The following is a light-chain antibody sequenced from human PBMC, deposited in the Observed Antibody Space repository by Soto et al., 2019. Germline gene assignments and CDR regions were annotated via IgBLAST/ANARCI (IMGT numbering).Light chain of an antibody. CDR1: NIGSKS. CDR3: QLWDSSSDHPVSV. V-gene: IGLV3-21*04. J-gene: IGLJ1*01. CDR2: YDS. Sequence: SYELTQPPSVSVAPGKTARITCGGNNIGSKSVHWYQQKPGQAPVLVIYYDSDRPSGIPERFSGSNSGNTATLTISRVEAGDEADYYCQLWDSSSDHPVSVFGTGTKLTVL.